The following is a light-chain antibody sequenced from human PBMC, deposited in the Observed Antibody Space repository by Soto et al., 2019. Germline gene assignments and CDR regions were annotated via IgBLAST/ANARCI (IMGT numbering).Light chain of an antibody. CDR1: SSNIGAGYD. CDR3: QSYDSSPNAL. Sequence: QPVLTQPPSVSVAPGQRVTISCTGSSSNIGAGYDVHWYQQLPGTAPKLLIYGNSNRPSGVPDRFSGSKSGTSASLAITGLQAEDEAEYYCQSYDSSPNALFGGGTKHTVL. J-gene: IGLJ2*01. V-gene: IGLV1-40*01. CDR2: GNS.